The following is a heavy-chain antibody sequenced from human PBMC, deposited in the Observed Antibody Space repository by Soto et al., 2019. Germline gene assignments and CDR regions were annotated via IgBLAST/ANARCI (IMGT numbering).Heavy chain of an antibody. D-gene: IGHD6-13*01. Sequence: GGSLRLSCAASGFTFRSFTMNWVRQAPGKGLEWVSTISSNSAYIYYTDALRGRFTISRDNAKNSLHLQMNSLRAEDSAVYYCTRDASRDSSARGWFDPWGPGTLVTVSS. CDR3: TRDASRDSSARGWFDP. V-gene: IGHV3-21*01. J-gene: IGHJ5*02. CDR1: GFTFRSFT. CDR2: ISSNSAYI.